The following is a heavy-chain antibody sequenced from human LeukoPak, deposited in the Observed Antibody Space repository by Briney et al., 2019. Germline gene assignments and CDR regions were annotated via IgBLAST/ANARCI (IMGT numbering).Heavy chain of an antibody. V-gene: IGHV3-74*01. D-gene: IGHD4-11*01. CDR2: INRDGSGT. CDR1: GFTFTTYW. CDR3: ARGYNNYGNNWFDP. J-gene: IGHJ5*02. Sequence: GSLRLSCAASGFTFTTYWMHWVRQAPGKGLVWISQINRDGSGTTYADSVKGRFTISRDNAKNTLYLQMNSLRDEDTAVYYCARGYNNYGNNWFDPWGQGTLVTVSS.